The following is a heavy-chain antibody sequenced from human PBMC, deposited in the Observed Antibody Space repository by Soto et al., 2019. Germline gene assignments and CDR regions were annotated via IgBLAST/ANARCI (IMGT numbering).Heavy chain of an antibody. CDR3: ARGNLSFDFDS. J-gene: IGHJ4*02. CDR1: GFGFGSFG. CDR2: ISRDGLNT. D-gene: IGHD2-15*01. Sequence: GGSLRLSCAASGFGFGSFGMHWVRQAPGQGLEWLAFISRDGLNTFYADSVRGRFTLSRDYSKSTMYLQMSALRDEDTALYYCARGNLSFDFDSCGRGTLVTVSS. V-gene: IGHV3-30*03.